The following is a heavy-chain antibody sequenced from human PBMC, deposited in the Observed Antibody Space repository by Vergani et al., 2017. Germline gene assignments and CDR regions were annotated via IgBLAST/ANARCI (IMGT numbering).Heavy chain of an antibody. D-gene: IGHD6-13*01. J-gene: IGHJ5*02. CDR1: GGSISSYY. Sequence: QVQLQESGPGLVKPSETLSLTCTVSGGSISSYYWSWIRQPPGKGLEWIGYIYHSGSTNYNPSLKSRVTISVDTSKNQFSLKLSSVTAADTAVYYCARDRAAAGTFAPSGGWFDPWGQGTLVTVSS. V-gene: IGHV4-59*01. CDR2: IYHSGST. CDR3: ARDRAAAGTFAPSGGWFDP.